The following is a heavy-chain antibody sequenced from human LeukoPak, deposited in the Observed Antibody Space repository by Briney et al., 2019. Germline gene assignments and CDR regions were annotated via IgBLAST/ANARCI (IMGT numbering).Heavy chain of an antibody. Sequence: GGSLRLSCAASGFTFSSYEMNWVRQAPGKGLEGVSYISSSGSTIYYADSVKGRFTISRDNAKNSLYLQMNSLRSEDTAVYYCAKDGKMIVVLFGAFDIWGQGTMVTVSS. J-gene: IGHJ3*02. V-gene: IGHV3-48*03. CDR1: GFTFSSYE. CDR2: ISSSGSTI. CDR3: AKDGKMIVVLFGAFDI. D-gene: IGHD3-22*01.